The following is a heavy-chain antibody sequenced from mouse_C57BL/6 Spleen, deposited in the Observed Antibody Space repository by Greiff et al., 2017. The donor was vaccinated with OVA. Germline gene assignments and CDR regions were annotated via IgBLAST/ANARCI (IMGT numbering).Heavy chain of an antibody. CDR2: IDPSDSYT. J-gene: IGHJ4*01. D-gene: IGHD1-1*01. Sequence: QVHVKQPGAELVMPGASVKLSCKASGYTFTSYWMHWVKQRPGQGLEWIGEIDPSDSYTNYNQKFKGKSTLTVDKSSSTAYMQLSSLTSEDSAVYYCARRYYGSSPYAMDYWGQGTSVTVSS. CDR3: ARRYYGSSPYAMDY. V-gene: IGHV1-69*01. CDR1: GYTFTSYW.